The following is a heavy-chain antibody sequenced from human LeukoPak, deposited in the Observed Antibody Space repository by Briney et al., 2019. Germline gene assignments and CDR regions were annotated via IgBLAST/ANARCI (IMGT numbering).Heavy chain of an antibody. CDR3: ARRSDILTGYYTPAGFDP. J-gene: IGHJ5*02. D-gene: IGHD3-9*01. Sequence: GESLKISCKGSGYSFTSYWIGWVRQMPGKGLEWRGIIYPGDSDTRYSPSFQGQVTISADKSISTAYLQWSSLKASDTAMYYCARRSDILTGYYTPAGFDPWGQGTLVTVSS. V-gene: IGHV5-51*01. CDR2: IYPGDSDT. CDR1: GYSFTSYW.